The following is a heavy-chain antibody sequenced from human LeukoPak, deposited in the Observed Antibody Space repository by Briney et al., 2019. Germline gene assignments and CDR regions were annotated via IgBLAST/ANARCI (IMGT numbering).Heavy chain of an antibody. D-gene: IGHD3-10*01. J-gene: IGHJ3*02. Sequence: PGGSLRLSCVASGFTFSNYAMSWVRQAPGKGLEYVSPISASGLSTYYTDSVRGRFTNSRDNSKNTLYLQMHSLRAEDTAVYYCAKDSVLLWFGELMEAFDIWGQGTMVTVSS. CDR1: GFTFSNYA. V-gene: IGHV3-23*01. CDR2: ISASGLST. CDR3: AKDSVLLWFGELMEAFDI.